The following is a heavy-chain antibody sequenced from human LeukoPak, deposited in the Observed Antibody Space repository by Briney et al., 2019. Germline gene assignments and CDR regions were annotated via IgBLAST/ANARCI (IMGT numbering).Heavy chain of an antibody. Sequence: KASETLSLTCAVYGGSFSGYYWTWISQPPGKGLEWIGEINHSGSTTYKPSLKSRVTISVDTSKNHFSLRLTSVTAADTAVYYCARGPCSTSCHRSWYFDYWGQGTLVTVSS. CDR3: ARGPCSTSCHRSWYFDY. CDR2: INHSGST. J-gene: IGHJ4*02. V-gene: IGHV4-34*01. D-gene: IGHD2-2*01. CDR1: GGSFSGYY.